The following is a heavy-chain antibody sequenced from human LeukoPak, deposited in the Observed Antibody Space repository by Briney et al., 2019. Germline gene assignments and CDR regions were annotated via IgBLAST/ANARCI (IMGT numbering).Heavy chain of an antibody. CDR1: GFTFSNYW. V-gene: IGHV3-7*03. CDR3: ARGQDLFDY. J-gene: IGHJ4*02. Sequence: GGSLRLSCAASGFTFSNYWMAWVRQAPGKGPEWVANISLDGSQKYYVDSVKGRFTISRDNAKNSLYLQMNSLRAEDTAVYYCARGQDLFDYWGQGTLVTVSS. CDR2: ISLDGSQK.